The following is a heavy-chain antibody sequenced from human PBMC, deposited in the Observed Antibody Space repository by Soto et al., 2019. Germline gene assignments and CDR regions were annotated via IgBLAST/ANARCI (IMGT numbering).Heavy chain of an antibody. Sequence: ASVKVSCKASGYTFTSYAMHWVRQAPGQRLEWMGWINAGNGNTKYSQKFQGRVTITRDTSASTAYMELSSLRSEDTAVYYCANLLYGSGSYYNPYYYYGMDVWGQGTTVTVSS. V-gene: IGHV1-3*01. CDR2: INAGNGNT. D-gene: IGHD3-10*01. CDR1: GYTFTSYA. J-gene: IGHJ6*02. CDR3: ANLLYGSGSYYNPYYYYGMDV.